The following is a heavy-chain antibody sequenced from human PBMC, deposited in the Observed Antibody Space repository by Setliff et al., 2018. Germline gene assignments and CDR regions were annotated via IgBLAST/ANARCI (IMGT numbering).Heavy chain of an antibody. J-gene: IGHJ5*02. CDR2: IYYSGST. Sequence: KPSETLSLTCTVSGGSISSSRYCWGWIRQPPGKGLEWIGSIYYSGSTYYNPSLKSRVTISVDTSKNQFSLKLSSVTAADTAVYYCARELYYYGSGSWTFDPWGQGTLVTVSS. CDR1: GGSISSSRYC. CDR3: ARELYYYGSGSWTFDP. D-gene: IGHD3-10*01. V-gene: IGHV4-39*07.